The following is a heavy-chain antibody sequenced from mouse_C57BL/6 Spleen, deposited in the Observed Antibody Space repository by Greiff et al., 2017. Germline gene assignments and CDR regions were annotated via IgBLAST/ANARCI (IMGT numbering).Heavy chain of an antibody. J-gene: IGHJ4*01. V-gene: IGHV1-53*01. CDR2: INPSSGGT. Sequence: QVQLQQPGTELVKPGASVKLSCKASGYTFTSYWMHWVKQRPGQGLEWIGNINPSSGGTNYNEKFKSKATLTVDKPYSPAYMQLSSLTSKDSAVYYCARDVYPYAMDYWGQGTSVPVSS. CDR3: ARDVYPYAMDY. CDR1: GYTFTSYW.